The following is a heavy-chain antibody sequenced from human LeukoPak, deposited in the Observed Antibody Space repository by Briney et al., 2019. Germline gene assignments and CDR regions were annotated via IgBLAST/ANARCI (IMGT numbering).Heavy chain of an antibody. CDR1: GYTFTSYA. CDR2: INAGNGNT. V-gene: IGHV1-3*01. Sequence: ASVKVSCKASGYTFTSYAMHWGRQAPGQRLEWMGWINAGNGNTKYSQKFQGRVTITKDTSASTAYMELSSLRSEDTAVYYCARDESPPGYSSSWGFDYWGQGTLVTVSS. D-gene: IGHD6-13*01. CDR3: ARDESPPGYSSSWGFDY. J-gene: IGHJ4*02.